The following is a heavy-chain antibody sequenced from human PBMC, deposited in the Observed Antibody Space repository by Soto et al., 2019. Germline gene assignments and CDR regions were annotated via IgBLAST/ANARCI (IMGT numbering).Heavy chain of an antibody. CDR2: IYYSGST. D-gene: IGHD6-6*01. J-gene: IGHJ4*02. V-gene: IGHV4-59*01. CDR3: ARVIGHYSSSSVFDY. Sequence: ETLSLTCTVSGGSISSYYWSWIRQPPGKGLEWIGYIYYSGSTNYNPSLKSRVTISVDTSKNQFSLKLSSVTAADTAVYYCARVIGHYSSSSVFDYWGQGTLVTVSS. CDR1: GGSISSYY.